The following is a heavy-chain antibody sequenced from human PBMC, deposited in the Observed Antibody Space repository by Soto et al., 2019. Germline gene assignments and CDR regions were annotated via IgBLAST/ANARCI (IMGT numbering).Heavy chain of an antibody. Sequence: PSETLSLTCAVYGGSFSGYYWSWIRQPPGKGLEWIGEINHSGSTNYNPSLKSRVTISVDTPKNQFSLKLSSVTAADTAVYYCAALGSTTYDSGGYYYPAGFDYWGQGTLGSAPQ. CDR2: INHSGST. D-gene: IGHD3-22*01. J-gene: IGHJ4*02. CDR1: GGSFSGYY. CDR3: AALGSTTYDSGGYYYPAGFDY. V-gene: IGHV4-34*01.